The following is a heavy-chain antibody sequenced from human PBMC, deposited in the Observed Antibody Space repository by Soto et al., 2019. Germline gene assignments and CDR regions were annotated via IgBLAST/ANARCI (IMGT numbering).Heavy chain of an antibody. J-gene: IGHJ4*02. CDR3: VAGGRLYDILTGYNAYFDY. V-gene: IGHV1-58*01. CDR2: IVVGSGNT. D-gene: IGHD3-9*01. CDR1: GFTFTSSA. Sequence: ASVKVSCKASGFTFTSSALQWVRQARGQRLEWIGWIVVGSGNTNYAQKFQESVTITRDMSTSTAYMELCSLRSEDTAVYYCVAGGRLYDILTGYNAYFDYWGQGTLVTVSS.